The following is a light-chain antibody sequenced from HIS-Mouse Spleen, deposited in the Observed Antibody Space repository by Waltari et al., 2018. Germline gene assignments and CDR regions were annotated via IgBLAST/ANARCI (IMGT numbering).Light chain of an antibody. CDR3: QQRSNWLT. J-gene: IGKJ5*01. CDR2: DAS. V-gene: IGKV3-11*01. CDR1: PSVSSY. Sequence: DIVLTQSPATLSLTPGERDTLSCTASPSVSSYLAWYQHKPGQAPRLLIYDASNRATGIPARVSGSGSGTDFTLTISSLEPEDFAVYYCQQRSNWLTFGQGTRLEIK.